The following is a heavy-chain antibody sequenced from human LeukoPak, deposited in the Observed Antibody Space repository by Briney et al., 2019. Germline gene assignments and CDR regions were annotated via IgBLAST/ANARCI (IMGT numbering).Heavy chain of an antibody. CDR1: GFTFSSYS. V-gene: IGHV3-21*01. CDR3: ARARITMVRGVMNYYGMDV. Sequence: GGSLRLSCAASGFTFSSYSMNWVRLAPGKGLEWVSSISSSSSYIYYADSVKGRFTISRDNAKNSLYLQMNSLRAEDTAVYYCARARITMVRGVMNYYGMDVWGQGTTVTVSS. J-gene: IGHJ6*02. CDR2: ISSSSSYI. D-gene: IGHD3-10*01.